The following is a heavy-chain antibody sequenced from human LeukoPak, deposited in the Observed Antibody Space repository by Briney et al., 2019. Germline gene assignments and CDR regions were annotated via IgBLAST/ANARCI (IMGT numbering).Heavy chain of an antibody. D-gene: IGHD3-10*01. J-gene: IGHJ5*02. V-gene: IGHV4-39*01. CDR3: ARPVTVIRGVGWFDP. CDR1: GSSISNSNHY. CDR2: ISSSGST. Sequence: SETLSLTCTVSGSSISNSNHYWGWIRQPPGKGLEWIGSISSSGSTYYNPSHKSRVTISVDMSKNQFSLKLTSVTAADTAVYFCARPVTVIRGVGWFDPWGQGTLVTVAS.